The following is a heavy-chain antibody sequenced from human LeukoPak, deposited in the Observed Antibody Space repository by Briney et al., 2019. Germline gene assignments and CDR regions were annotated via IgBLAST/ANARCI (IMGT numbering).Heavy chain of an antibody. J-gene: IGHJ6*03. CDR3: ASSNWNDEGDYYYYMDV. CDR2: ISAYNGNT. D-gene: IGHD1-1*01. CDR1: GYTFTSYA. Sequence: ASVKVSCKASGYTFTSYAMNWVRQAPGQGLEWMGWISAYNGNTNYAQKLQGRVTMTTDTSTSTAYMELRSLRSDDTAVYYCASSNWNDEGDYYYYMDVWAKGPRSPSP. V-gene: IGHV1-18*01.